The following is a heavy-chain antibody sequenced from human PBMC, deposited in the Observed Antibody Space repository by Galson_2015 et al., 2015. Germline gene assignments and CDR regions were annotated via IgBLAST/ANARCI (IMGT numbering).Heavy chain of an antibody. CDR1: GFTFSTYG. D-gene: IGHD3-10*01. J-gene: IGHJ6*02. Sequence: SLRLSCAASGFTFSTYGMHWVRQAPGKGLEWVAIISYDGSNKYSADSVKGRFTISRDNSKNTLYQQMNSLRAEDTAVYYCAKDSLVWFGPRGMDVWGQGTTVTVSS. CDR2: ISYDGSNK. V-gene: IGHV3-30*18. CDR3: AKDSLVWFGPRGMDV.